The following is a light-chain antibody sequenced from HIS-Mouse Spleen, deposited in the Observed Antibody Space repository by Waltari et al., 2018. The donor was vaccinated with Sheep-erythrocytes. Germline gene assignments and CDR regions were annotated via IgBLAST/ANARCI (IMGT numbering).Light chain of an antibody. CDR3: QAWDSSTAV. J-gene: IGLJ2*01. V-gene: IGLV3-1*01. CDR2: QDS. Sequence: SYELTQPPSVSVSPGHTASITRSGDKLGDKHACWYQQKPGQSPVLVIYQDSKRPSGIPERFSGSNSGNTATLTISGTQAMDEADYYCQAWDSSTAVFGGGTKLTVL. CDR1: KLGDKH.